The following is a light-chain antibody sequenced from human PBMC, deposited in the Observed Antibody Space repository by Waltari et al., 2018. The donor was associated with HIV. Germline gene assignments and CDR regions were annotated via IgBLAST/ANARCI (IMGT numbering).Light chain of an antibody. CDR3: LQSRSFPFT. Sequence: EIVLTQSPGTLSLSPGDRATLSCRASQSVGSTYLAWYQQKSGQAPRLLIYGASSRATGIPDRFSGSGSGTDFTLTISSLQPEDFATYYCLQSRSFPFTFGPGTKVDIK. V-gene: IGKV3-20*01. CDR1: QSVGSTY. CDR2: GAS. J-gene: IGKJ3*01.